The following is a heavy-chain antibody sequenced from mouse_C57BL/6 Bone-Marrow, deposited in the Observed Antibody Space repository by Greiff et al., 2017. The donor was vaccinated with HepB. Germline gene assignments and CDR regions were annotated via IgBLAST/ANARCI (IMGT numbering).Heavy chain of an antibody. CDR1: GFTFSSYA. CDR3: ARASYYDYGAY. CDR2: ISDGGSYT. Sequence: EVKLVESGGGLVKPGGSLKLSCAASGFTFSSYAMSWVRQTPEKRLEWVATISDGGSYTYYPDNGKGRFTISRDNAKNNLYLQMSHLKSEDTAMYYCARASYYDYGAYWGQGTLVTVSA. J-gene: IGHJ3*01. V-gene: IGHV5-4*03. D-gene: IGHD2-4*01.